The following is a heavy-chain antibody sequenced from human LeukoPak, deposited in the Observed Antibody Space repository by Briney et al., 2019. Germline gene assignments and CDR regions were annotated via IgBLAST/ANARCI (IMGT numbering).Heavy chain of an antibody. CDR2: ISSSATST. V-gene: IGHV3-23*01. CDR3: AKGRGAFNAFDI. Sequence: GGSLRLSCEASGLTFSSYAMTWVRQAPGKGLEWVSAISSSATSTYYADSVKGRFTISRDNSKNTLYLQMDSLRAEDTAVYYCAKGRGAFNAFDIWGQGTMVTVSS. CDR1: GLTFSSYA. D-gene: IGHD3-10*01. J-gene: IGHJ3*02.